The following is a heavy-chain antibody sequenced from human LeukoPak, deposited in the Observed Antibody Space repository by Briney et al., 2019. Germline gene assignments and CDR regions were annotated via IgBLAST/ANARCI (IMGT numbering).Heavy chain of an antibody. CDR1: GGTFSSYA. D-gene: IGHD2-2*01. J-gene: IGHJ6*02. CDR3: ATGEVPAAIWRYYYGMDV. V-gene: IGHV1-24*01. Sequence: ASVKVSCKASGGTFSSYAISWVRQAPGKGLEWMGGFDPEDGETIYAQKFQGRVTMTEDTSTDTAYMELSSLRSEDTAVYYCATGEVPAAIWRYYYGMDVWGQGTTVTVSS. CDR2: FDPEDGET.